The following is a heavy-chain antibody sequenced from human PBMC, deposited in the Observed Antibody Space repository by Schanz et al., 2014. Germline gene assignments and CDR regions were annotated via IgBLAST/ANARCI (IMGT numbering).Heavy chain of an antibody. J-gene: IGHJ3*02. CDR2: ITYNGGTI. CDR1: GITFSSHS. D-gene: IGHD3-10*01. CDR3: AKGRFGELSAFDI. Sequence: VQAVQSGGGLVQPGGSLRLSCAASGITFSSHSFNWVRQAPGKGLEWISYITYNGGTIYYADSVKGRFTISRDNSKNTLYLQMNSLRAEDTAVYYCAKGRFGELSAFDIWGQGTMVTVSS. V-gene: IGHV3-48*01.